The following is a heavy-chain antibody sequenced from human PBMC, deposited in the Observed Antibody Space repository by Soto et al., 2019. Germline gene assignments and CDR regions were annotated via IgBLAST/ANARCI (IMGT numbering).Heavy chain of an antibody. J-gene: IGHJ4*02. Sequence: PGGSLRLSCAASGFTFSNYGMHWVRQAPGKGLEWVAIIWYDGTNKNYADSVKGRFTISRDNSKNTLYLQMNSLRAEDTAVYYCARAKREVAARICDYWGQGTLVTVSS. CDR1: GFTFSNYG. V-gene: IGHV3-33*01. CDR3: ARAKREVAARICDY. CDR2: IWYDGTNK. D-gene: IGHD6-13*01.